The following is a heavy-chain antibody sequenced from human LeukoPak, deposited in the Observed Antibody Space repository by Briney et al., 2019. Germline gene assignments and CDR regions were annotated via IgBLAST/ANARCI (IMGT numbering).Heavy chain of an antibody. CDR2: IYYSGST. V-gene: IGHV4-59*01. Sequence: SETLSLTCTVSGGSISSYYWSWIRQPPGKGLEWIGYIYYSGSTNYNPSLKSRVTISVDTSKNQFSLKLSSVTAADTAVYYCARVYRSRITIFGVVIIPSWFDPWGQGTLVTVSS. D-gene: IGHD3-3*01. J-gene: IGHJ5*02. CDR3: ARVYRSRITIFGVVIIPSWFDP. CDR1: GGSISSYY.